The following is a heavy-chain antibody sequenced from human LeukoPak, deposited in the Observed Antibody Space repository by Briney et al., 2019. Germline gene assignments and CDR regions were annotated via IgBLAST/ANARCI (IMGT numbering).Heavy chain of an antibody. V-gene: IGHV3-43*01. CDR2: ISWDGGST. Sequence: GGSLRLSCAASGFTFDDYTMHWVRQAPGKGLEWVSLISWDGGSTYYADSVKGRFTISRDNSKNSLYLQMNSLGTEDTALYYCAKELRLGELSLYRGGGIDYWGQGTLVTVSS. D-gene: IGHD3-16*02. J-gene: IGHJ4*02. CDR3: AKELRLGELSLYRGGGIDY. CDR1: GFTFDDYT.